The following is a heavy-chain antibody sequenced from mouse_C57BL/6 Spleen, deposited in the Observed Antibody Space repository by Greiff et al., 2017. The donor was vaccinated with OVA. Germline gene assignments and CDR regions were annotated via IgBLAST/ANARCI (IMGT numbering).Heavy chain of an antibody. CDR3: ARWGEFAY. CDR2: IYPGDGDT. Sequence: VQLQQSGPELVKPGASVKISCKASGYAFSSSWMNWVKQRPGKGLEWIGRIYPGDGDTNYNGKFKGKATLTADKSSSTAYMQLSSLTSEDSAVYFCARWGEFAYWGQGTLVTVSA. J-gene: IGHJ3*01. CDR1: GYAFSSSW. V-gene: IGHV1-82*01.